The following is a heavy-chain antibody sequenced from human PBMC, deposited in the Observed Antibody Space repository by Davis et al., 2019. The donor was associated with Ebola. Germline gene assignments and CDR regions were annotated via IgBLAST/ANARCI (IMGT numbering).Heavy chain of an antibody. J-gene: IGHJ6*02. V-gene: IGHV4-30-2*01. CDR2: IYHSGST. Sequence: MPSETLSLTCTVSGGSISSSSYSWSWIRQPPGKGLEWIGYIYHSGSTYSNPSLKSRVTISVDRSKNQFSLKLSPVTAADTAVYYCARYYYYYGMDVWGQGTTVTVSS. CDR3: ARYYYYYGMDV. CDR1: GGSISSSSYS.